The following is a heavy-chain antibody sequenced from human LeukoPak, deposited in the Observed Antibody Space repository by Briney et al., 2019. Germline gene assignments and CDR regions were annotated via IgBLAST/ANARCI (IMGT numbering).Heavy chain of an antibody. Sequence: GGSLRLSCAASGFTVSSNYMSWVRQAPGKGLEWVSLIHAGGTTDYADSVRGRFSISRDNSKNTLYLQMNSLRAEDTAMYYCARISLSGWVNDHWGQGTLVTVSS. CDR1: GFTVSSNY. CDR3: ARISLSGWVNDH. J-gene: IGHJ4*02. D-gene: IGHD6-19*01. CDR2: IHAGGTT. V-gene: IGHV3-53*01.